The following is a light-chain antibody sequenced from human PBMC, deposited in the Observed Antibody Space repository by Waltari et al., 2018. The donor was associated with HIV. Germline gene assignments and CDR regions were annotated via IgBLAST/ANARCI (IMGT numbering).Light chain of an antibody. J-gene: IGLJ1*01. V-gene: IGLV2-14*03. CDR3: CSYTVNSTGV. CDR1: RGDIGTYKY. Sequence: QSALTQPASVSGSPGQSIAISCTGTRGDIGTYKYVSWYQQHTGKVPKLIIYDVNVRPPGVSDRFSGSKSGNTATLTISGLHSDDEADYYCCSYTVNSTGVFGAGTKITV. CDR2: DVN.